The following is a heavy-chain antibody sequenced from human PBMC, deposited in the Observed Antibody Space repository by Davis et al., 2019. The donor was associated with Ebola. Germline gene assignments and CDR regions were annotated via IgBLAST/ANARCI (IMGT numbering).Heavy chain of an antibody. D-gene: IGHD3-10*01. J-gene: IGHJ3*02. V-gene: IGHV4-38-2*02. CDR3: AGAMVTMVSFAFDI. CDR1: GYSISSGYY. CDR2: IYHSGST. Sequence: MPGGSLRLSCTVSGYSISSGYYWGWIRQPPGKGLEWIGSIYHSGSTYYNPSLKSRVTISVDTSKNQFSLKLSSVTAADTAVYYCAGAMVTMVSFAFDIWGQGTVVTVSS.